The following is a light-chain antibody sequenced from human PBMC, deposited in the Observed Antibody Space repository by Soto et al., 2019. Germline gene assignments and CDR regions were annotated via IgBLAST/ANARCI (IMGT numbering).Light chain of an antibody. Sequence: QSGLTQPGVGSGSPCQSITISCTGNSSDVGSYNLVSWYQQHPGKAPKLMIYEVSKRPSGVSNRFSGSKSGNTASLTISGLQAEDEADYYCCSYAGSYVFGTGTKVTVL. CDR2: EVS. V-gene: IGLV2-23*02. J-gene: IGLJ1*01. CDR1: SSDVGSYNL. CDR3: CSYAGSYV.